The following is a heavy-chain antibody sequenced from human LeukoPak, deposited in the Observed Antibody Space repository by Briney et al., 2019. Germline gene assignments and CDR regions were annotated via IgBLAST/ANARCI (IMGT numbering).Heavy chain of an antibody. CDR3: ARLVDYYDSRGYFDY. V-gene: IGHV4-39*01. CDR1: GGSISSSGYY. CDR2: IYFSGTT. D-gene: IGHD3-22*01. J-gene: IGHJ4*02. Sequence: KPSETLSLTCTVSGGSISSSGYYWGWVRQPPGKGLEWIGIIYFSGTTYYNPSLKSRVTISVDTSKNQFSLKLNSVTAADTAVYYCARLVDYYDSRGYFDYWGQGALVTVSS.